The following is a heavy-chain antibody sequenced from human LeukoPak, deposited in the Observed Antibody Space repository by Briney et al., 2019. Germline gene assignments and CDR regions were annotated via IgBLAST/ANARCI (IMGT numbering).Heavy chain of an antibody. CDR1: GFPFSSAW. Sequence: GGSLRLSCAASGFPFSSAWMNWVRQAPGKGLEWVGHIRSKKNGETTDYAAPVKGRFTISRDDSKNTLYLQMNSLKTEDTAVYYCTTLYSYGAYYYYYYYMDVWGKGTTVTVSS. CDR3: TTLYSYGAYYYYYYYMDV. V-gene: IGHV3-15*01. D-gene: IGHD5-18*01. CDR2: IRSKKNGETT. J-gene: IGHJ6*03.